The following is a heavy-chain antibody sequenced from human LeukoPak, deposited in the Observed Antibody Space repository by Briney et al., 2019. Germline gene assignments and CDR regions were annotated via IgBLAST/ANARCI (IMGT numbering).Heavy chain of an antibody. V-gene: IGHV1-69*05. J-gene: IGHJ4*02. CDR1: GGTFSSYA. Sequence: GASVKVSCKASGGTFSSYAISWVRQAPGQGLEWMGGIIPIFGTANYAQKFQGRVTITTDESTSTAYMGLSSLRSEDTAVYYCAWEDPAARGRFDYWGQGTLVTVSS. D-gene: IGHD2-2*01. CDR3: AWEDPAARGRFDY. CDR2: IIPIFGTA.